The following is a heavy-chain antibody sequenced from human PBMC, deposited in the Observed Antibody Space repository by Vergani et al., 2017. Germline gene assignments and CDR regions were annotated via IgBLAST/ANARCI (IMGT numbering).Heavy chain of an antibody. CDR1: GGSFTGYY. V-gene: IGHV4-34*02. CDR2: IDHHGNT. J-gene: IGHJ4*02. D-gene: IGHD6-6*01. Sequence: QVQLVQWGAGLLKPSETLSLTCAVYGGSFTGYYWSWIRQSPRRGLEWIGEIDHHGNTNYNPSLKSRVTMSVDTSKNQFSLKLSSVTAADTAVYYCAREYSSSVGFLAYWGQGTLVTVSS. CDR3: AREYSSSVGFLAY.